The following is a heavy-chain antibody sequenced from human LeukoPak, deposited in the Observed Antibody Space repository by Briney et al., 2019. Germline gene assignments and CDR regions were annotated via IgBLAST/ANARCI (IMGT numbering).Heavy chain of an antibody. CDR1: GYTFTDYY. CDR3: ARDPVGGTHYFDY. Sequence: ASVKVSCKASGYTFTDYYIHWVRQTPGQGFEWMGWINPKSGVTRYAQKFQGRVTMTRDTSISTPYMELSGLTSDDTAVYYCARDPVGGTHYFDYWGQGTLVTVSS. J-gene: IGHJ4*02. V-gene: IGHV1-2*02. CDR2: INPKSGVT. D-gene: IGHD1-14*01.